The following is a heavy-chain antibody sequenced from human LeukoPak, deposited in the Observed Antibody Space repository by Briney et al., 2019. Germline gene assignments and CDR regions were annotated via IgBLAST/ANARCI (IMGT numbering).Heavy chain of an antibody. Sequence: SETLSLTCAVYGGSFSGYYWSWIRQPPGKGLEWIGEINHSGSTNYNPSLKSRVTISVDTSKNQFSLKLSSVTAADTAVYYCARTRGYCSSTSCHRSYYYYYYMDVWGKGTTVTISS. CDR3: ARTRGYCSSTSCHRSYYYYYYMDV. D-gene: IGHD2-2*01. CDR2: INHSGST. V-gene: IGHV4-34*01. J-gene: IGHJ6*03. CDR1: GGSFSGYY.